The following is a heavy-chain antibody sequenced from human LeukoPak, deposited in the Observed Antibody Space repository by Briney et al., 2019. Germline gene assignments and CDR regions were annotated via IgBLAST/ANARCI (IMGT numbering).Heavy chain of an antibody. D-gene: IGHD5-18*01. CDR1: GGSITSYY. CDR3: ARVLGYRSGYYYYMDV. J-gene: IGHJ6*03. CDR2: IYNSGRT. V-gene: IGHV4-59*12. Sequence: SETLSLTCTVSGGSITSYYWSWIRQPPGKGLEWIGYIYNSGRTNYNPSLKSRVTISVDTSKNQFSLKLSSVTAADTAVYYCARVLGYRSGYYYYMDVWGKGTTVTVSS.